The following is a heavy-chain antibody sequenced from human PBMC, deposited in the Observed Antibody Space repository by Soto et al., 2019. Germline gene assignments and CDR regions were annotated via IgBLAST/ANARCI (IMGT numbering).Heavy chain of an antibody. Sequence: QVQLQESGPGLVKPSETLSLTCTVSVGSMSSYYWSWIRQPPGKGLEWIGYIYYSGSTNYNPSLKSRVTISVDTSKKQFSLKLSSVTAADTAVYYCASWGVYCTSTSCFERWFDPWGQGILVTVSS. CDR3: ASWGVYCTSTSCFERWFDP. J-gene: IGHJ5*02. CDR1: VGSMSSYY. D-gene: IGHD2-2*01. V-gene: IGHV4-59*08. CDR2: IYYSGST.